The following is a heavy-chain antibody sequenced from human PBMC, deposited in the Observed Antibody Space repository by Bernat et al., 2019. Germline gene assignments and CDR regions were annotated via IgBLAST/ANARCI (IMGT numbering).Heavy chain of an antibody. CDR2: IGQDGSEK. V-gene: IGHV3-7*03. CDR1: GFTFSNHH. Sequence: DVQLVESGGGLVQPGGSLRLSCTAYGFTFSNHHMTWVRQAPGKGLEWVANIGQDGSEKQYVGSVKGRFTISRDNAKNSLHLQMNSLRAEDTAIYYCVRDRGLSYWSQGTLVTVSS. CDR3: VRDRGLSY. J-gene: IGHJ4*02. D-gene: IGHD3-10*01.